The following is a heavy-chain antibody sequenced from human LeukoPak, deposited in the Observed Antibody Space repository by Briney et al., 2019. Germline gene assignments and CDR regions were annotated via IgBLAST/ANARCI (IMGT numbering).Heavy chain of an antibody. J-gene: IGHJ3*02. D-gene: IGHD3-3*01. V-gene: IGHV4-4*07. CDR2: IYTSGST. Sequence: SETLSLTCTVSGGSISSHYWSWIRQPAGKGLEWIGRIYTSGSTNYNPSLKSRVTMSVDTSKNQFSLKLSSVTAADTAVYYCATQGGDFWTWFAFDIWGQGTMVTVSS. CDR3: ATQGGDFWTWFAFDI. CDR1: GGSISSHY.